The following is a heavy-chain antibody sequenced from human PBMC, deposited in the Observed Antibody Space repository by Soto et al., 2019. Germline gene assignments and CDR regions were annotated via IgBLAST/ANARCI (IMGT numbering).Heavy chain of an antibody. V-gene: IGHV4-30-4*01. CDR2: IYYSGTT. Sequence: PSETLSLTCTVSGGSISSGDYFWSWIRQAPGKGLEWIGYIYYSGTTYYNPSLKSRTTISLDLSKNHFSLSLTSITAADTAVYFCARYDSTWFAAFDTWGPGTMVTVSS. CDR3: ARYDSTWFAAFDT. J-gene: IGHJ3*02. CDR1: GGSISSGDYF. D-gene: IGHD6-13*01.